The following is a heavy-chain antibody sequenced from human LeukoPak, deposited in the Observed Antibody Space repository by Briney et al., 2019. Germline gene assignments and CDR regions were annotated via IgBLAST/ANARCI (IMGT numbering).Heavy chain of an antibody. CDR3: AKTGLKVPRSYFDY. Sequence: PGGSLRLSCAASGFSFTNYVMNWVRQAPGEGLEWVSAIGDSGGSTYYADSVRGRFTISRDNSKNTLYLQMNSLRAEDTAIYYCAKTGLKVPRSYFDYWGQGALVTVSS. J-gene: IGHJ4*02. D-gene: IGHD3-10*01. CDR2: IGDSGGST. CDR1: GFSFTNYV. V-gene: IGHV3-23*01.